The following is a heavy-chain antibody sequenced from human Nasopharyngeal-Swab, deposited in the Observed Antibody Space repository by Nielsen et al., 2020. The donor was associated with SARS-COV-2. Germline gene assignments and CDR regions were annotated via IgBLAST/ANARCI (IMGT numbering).Heavy chain of an antibody. D-gene: IGHD3/OR15-3a*01. J-gene: IGHJ5*02. CDR3: ARGAFGLDHSWFDP. CDR2: MNPKSGEV. Sequence: WVRQAPGQGLEWMGWMNPKSGEVGYEQKFQGRVTMTRNTATATAYMEPSGLRHEDTAVYYCARGAFGLDHSWFDPWGQGTLVTVSS. V-gene: IGHV1-8*01.